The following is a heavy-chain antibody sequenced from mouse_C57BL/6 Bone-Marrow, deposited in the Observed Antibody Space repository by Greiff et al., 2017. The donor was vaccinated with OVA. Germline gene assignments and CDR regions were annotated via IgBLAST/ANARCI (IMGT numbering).Heavy chain of an antibody. CDR3: VRQGGLQWLRREYYFDY. J-gene: IGHJ2*01. CDR1: GFSFNTYV. Sequence: EVKVVESGGGLVQPKGSLKLSCAASGFSFNTYVMNWVRQAPGKGLEWVARIRSKSNNYATYYADSVKDRFTISRDDSESMLYLQMNNLKTEDTAMYYCVRQGGLQWLRREYYFDYWGQGTTLTVSS. V-gene: IGHV10-1*01. D-gene: IGHD2-2*01. CDR2: IRSKSNNYAT.